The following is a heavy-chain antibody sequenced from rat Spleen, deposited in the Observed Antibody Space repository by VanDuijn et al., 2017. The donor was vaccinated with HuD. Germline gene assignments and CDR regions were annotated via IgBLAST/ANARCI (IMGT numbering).Heavy chain of an antibody. Sequence: EVKLVESGGGLVQPGRSLKLSCAASGFILNNYGMHWIRQAPTKGLEWVASISPSGGSTFYRDSVKGRFTISRDIAKNTLFLQMDSLRSEDTATYYCARPTEGIAWFAYWGQGTLVTVSS. J-gene: IGHJ3*01. CDR1: GFILNNYG. V-gene: IGHV5-19*01. D-gene: IGHD1-11*01. CDR2: ISPSGGST. CDR3: ARPTEGIAWFAY.